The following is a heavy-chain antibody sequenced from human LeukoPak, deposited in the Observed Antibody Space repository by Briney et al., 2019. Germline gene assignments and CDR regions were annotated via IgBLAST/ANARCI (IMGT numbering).Heavy chain of an antibody. CDR3: ARVFSWGDYGDFPLDY. Sequence: KPSETLSLTCTVSGGSISSGGYYWSWIRQHPGKGLEWIGYIYYSGSTYYNPSLKSRVTISVDTSKNQFSLKLSSVTAADTAVYYCARVFSWGDYGDFPLDYWGQGTLVTVSS. V-gene: IGHV4-31*03. CDR2: IYYSGST. CDR1: GGSISSGGYY. J-gene: IGHJ4*02. D-gene: IGHD4-17*01.